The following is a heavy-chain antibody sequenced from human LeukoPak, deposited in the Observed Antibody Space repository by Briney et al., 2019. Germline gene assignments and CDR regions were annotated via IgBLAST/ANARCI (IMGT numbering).Heavy chain of an antibody. CDR1: GGSISSYY. CDR2: IYYSGST. Sequence: PSETLSLTCTVSGGSISSYYWSWIRQPPGKGLEWIGYIYYSGSTNYNPSLKSRVTISVDTSKYQFSLKLSSVTAADTAVYYCAREVPGTQRTPDWFDPWGQGTLVTVSS. J-gene: IGHJ5*02. V-gene: IGHV4-59*01. D-gene: IGHD6-19*01. CDR3: AREVPGTQRTPDWFDP.